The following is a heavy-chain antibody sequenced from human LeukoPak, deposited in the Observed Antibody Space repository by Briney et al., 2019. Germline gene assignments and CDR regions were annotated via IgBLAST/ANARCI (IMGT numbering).Heavy chain of an antibody. V-gene: IGHV4-61*01. CDR3: VNSGSDYSFFDY. J-gene: IGHJ4*02. CDR1: GGSVSRTSYY. CDR2: IYYSGST. Sequence: TSETLSLTCTVSGGSVSRTSYYWSWIRQPPGKGLEWIGYIYYSGSTVYNPSLKSRVTISLDMSKNQFSLKLNSVTAADAAVYYCVNSGSDYSFFDYWGQGTLVTVSS. D-gene: IGHD3-10*01.